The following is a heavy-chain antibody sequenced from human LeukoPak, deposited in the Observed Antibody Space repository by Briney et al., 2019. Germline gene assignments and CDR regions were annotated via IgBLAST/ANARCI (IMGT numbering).Heavy chain of an antibody. Sequence: SETLSLTCSVSGDSITSGDYYWSWIRQPPGKGLEWIGYIYYSGIAYYHPSLKSRVSISVDTSKNQFSLNLNSVTAADTAVYYCARAVQASLQPRFDPWGQGTLVTVSS. CDR3: ARAVQASLQPRFDP. D-gene: IGHD1-1*01. V-gene: IGHV4-30-4*08. J-gene: IGHJ5*02. CDR2: IYYSGIA. CDR1: GDSITSGDYY.